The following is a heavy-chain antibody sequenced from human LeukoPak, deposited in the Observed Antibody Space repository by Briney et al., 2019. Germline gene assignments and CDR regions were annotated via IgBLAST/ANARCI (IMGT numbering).Heavy chain of an antibody. CDR2: ISGKSGST. V-gene: IGHV3-64*01. J-gene: IGHJ4*02. CDR3: ARQAYGTGKFDY. D-gene: IGHD3/OR15-3a*01. Sequence: GRSLRLSCAASGFTFSRYTMHWTRQAPGKGLEYVSGISGKSGSTYYASSVKGRFTISRDNSKNTLYLQMGSLRAEDMAVYYCARQAYGTGKFDYWGQGPLVIVSS. CDR1: GFTFSRYT.